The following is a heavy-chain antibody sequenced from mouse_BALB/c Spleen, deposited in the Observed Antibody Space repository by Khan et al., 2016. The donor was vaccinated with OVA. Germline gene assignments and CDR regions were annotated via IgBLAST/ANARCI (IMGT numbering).Heavy chain of an antibody. J-gene: IGHJ2*01. V-gene: IGHV1-87*01. Sequence: QVQLKQSGAELARPGASVKLSCKASGYTFTSYWMQWVKQRPGQGLKWIGAIYPGDGNTRYTQKFKGKATLTADKSSSTAYMELSSLASEDSAVDYCARGGITTGYFDFWGQGTTLTVSS. CDR1: GYTFTSYW. D-gene: IGHD2-4*01. CDR3: ARGGITTGYFDF. CDR2: IYPGDGNT.